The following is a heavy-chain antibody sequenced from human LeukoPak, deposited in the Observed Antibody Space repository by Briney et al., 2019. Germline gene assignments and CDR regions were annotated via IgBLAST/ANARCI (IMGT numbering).Heavy chain of an antibody. V-gene: IGHV1-8*01. D-gene: IGHD6-19*01. CDR2: MNPNSGNT. J-gene: IGHJ4*02. Sequence: ASVKVSCKASGYTFTSYDINWVRQATGQGLEWMGWMNPNSGNTGYAQKFQGRVTMTRNTSISTAYMELSSLRSEDTAVYYCARVNAGGIAVAANIGYYFDYWGQGTLVTVSS. CDR3: ARVNAGGIAVAANIGYYFDY. CDR1: GYTFTSYD.